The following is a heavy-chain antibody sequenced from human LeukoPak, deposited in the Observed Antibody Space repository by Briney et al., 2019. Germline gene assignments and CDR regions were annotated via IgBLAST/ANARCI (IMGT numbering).Heavy chain of an antibody. CDR3: ASYDFWSDLDY. J-gene: IGHJ4*01. Sequence: SQTLSLTCVVSGASINNGTYFWSWIRQPAGKGLEWLGRIYSSGKTNYNPSLKSRVTISVDMSRNQFSLNLNSVTAADTAVYYCASYDFWSDLDYWGHGSLVTVSS. CDR2: IYSSGKT. V-gene: IGHV4-61*02. CDR1: GASINNGTYF. D-gene: IGHD3-3*01.